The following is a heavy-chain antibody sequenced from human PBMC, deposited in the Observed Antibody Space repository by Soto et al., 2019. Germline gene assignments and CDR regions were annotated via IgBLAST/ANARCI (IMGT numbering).Heavy chain of an antibody. Sequence: QVQLQESGPGLVRPSQTLSLTCTVSGGSLSSAGYYWSWIRQHPGKGLAWIGYMYYSGTTYYNPSLKSRVTISVDTSKIQFSLKLSSVTAADTAVYYCASGVTMIRGVSNLHYWGQGPLVTVSS. D-gene: IGHD3-10*01. CDR2: MYYSGTT. CDR3: ASGVTMIRGVSNLHY. J-gene: IGHJ4*02. V-gene: IGHV4-31*03. CDR1: GGSLSSAGYY.